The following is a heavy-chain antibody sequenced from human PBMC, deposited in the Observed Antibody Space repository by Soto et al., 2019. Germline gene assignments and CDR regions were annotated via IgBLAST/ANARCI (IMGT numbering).Heavy chain of an antibody. D-gene: IGHD5-12*01. CDR3: ARLDSGYGYYYYYYMDV. Sequence: SETLSLTCTVSGGSISSYYWSWIRQPPGKGLEWIGYIYYSGSTNYNPSLKSRVTISVDTSKNQFSLKLRSVTAADTAVYYCARLDSGYGYYYYYYMDVWGKGTTVTVSS. V-gene: IGHV4-59*08. CDR1: GGSISSYY. CDR2: IYYSGST. J-gene: IGHJ6*03.